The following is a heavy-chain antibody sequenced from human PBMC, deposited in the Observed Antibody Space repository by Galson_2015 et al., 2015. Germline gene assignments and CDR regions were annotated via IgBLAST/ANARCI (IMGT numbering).Heavy chain of an antibody. CDR3: ARKLGYCSGGSCRLHYYGMDV. J-gene: IGHJ6*02. CDR2: ISYDGSNK. V-gene: IGHV3-30*03. Sequence: SLRLSCAASGFTFSSYGMHWVRQAPGKGLEWVAVISYDGSNKYYADSVKGRFTISRDNSKNTLYLQMNSLRAEDTAVYYCARKLGYCSGGSCRLHYYGMDVWGQGTTVTVSS. D-gene: IGHD2-15*01. CDR1: GFTFSSYG.